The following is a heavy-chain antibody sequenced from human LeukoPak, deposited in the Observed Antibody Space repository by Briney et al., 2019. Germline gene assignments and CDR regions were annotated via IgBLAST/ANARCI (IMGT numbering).Heavy chain of an antibody. D-gene: IGHD6-19*01. V-gene: IGHV4-39*01. Sequence: SETLSLTCTVSGGSISSSSYYWGWIRQPPGKGLEWIGSIYYSGSTYYNPSLKSRVTISVDTSKNQFSLKLSSVTAADTAVYYCAAESADYSSGWYNYWGQGTLVTVSS. CDR3: AAESADYSSGWYNY. J-gene: IGHJ4*02. CDR1: GGSISSSSYY. CDR2: IYYSGST.